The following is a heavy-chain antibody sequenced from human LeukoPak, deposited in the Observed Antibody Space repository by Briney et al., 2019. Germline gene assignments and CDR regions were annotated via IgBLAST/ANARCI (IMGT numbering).Heavy chain of an antibody. CDR1: GGSISSYY. CDR3: ARLDMVRGVGSVDY. CDR2: IYTSGST. D-gene: IGHD3-10*01. J-gene: IGHJ4*02. Sequence: SETLSLTCTVSGGSISSYYWSWIRQPAGKGLEWIGRIYTSGSTNYNPSLKSRVTMSVDTSKNQFSLKLSSVTAADTAVYYCARLDMVRGVGSVDYWGQGTLVTVSS. V-gene: IGHV4-4*07.